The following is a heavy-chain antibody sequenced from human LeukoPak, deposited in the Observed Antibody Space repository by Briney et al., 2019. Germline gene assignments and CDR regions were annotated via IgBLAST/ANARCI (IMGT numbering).Heavy chain of an antibody. V-gene: IGHV3-30*03. J-gene: IGHJ4*02. CDR1: GFTFSSYG. Sequence: GGSLRLSCAASGFTFSSYGMHWVRQAPGKGLEWVAVISYDGSNKYYADSVKGRFTISRDNSKNTLYLQMNSLRAEDTAVYYCARGSVSGSWYGFSTGLFDYWGQGTLVTVSS. CDR3: ARGSVSGSWYGFSTGLFDY. D-gene: IGHD6-13*01. CDR2: ISYDGSNK.